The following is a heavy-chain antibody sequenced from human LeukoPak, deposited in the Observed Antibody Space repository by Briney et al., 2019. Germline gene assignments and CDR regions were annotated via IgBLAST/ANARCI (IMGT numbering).Heavy chain of an antibody. CDR1: GGSFSGYY. V-gene: IGHV4-34*01. Sequence: KPSETLSLTCAVFGGSFSGYYWSWIRQSPEKGLEWIGEMSHTGATNYNPSLKSRVTVSVDTSKKQFSLNLRFVTAADTAVYYCARGLHYNILTGGMDVWGQGTTVIVSS. CDR3: ARGLHYNILTGGMDV. CDR2: MSHTGAT. D-gene: IGHD3-9*01. J-gene: IGHJ6*02.